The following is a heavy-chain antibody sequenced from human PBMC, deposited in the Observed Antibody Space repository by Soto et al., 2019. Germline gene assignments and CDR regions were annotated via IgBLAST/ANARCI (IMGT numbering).Heavy chain of an antibody. V-gene: IGHV1-8*01. CDR2: MNPNSGNT. Sequence: GASVKVSCKASGYTFTSYDINWVRQATGQGLEWMGWMNPNSGNTGYAQKFQGRVTMTRNTSISTAYMELSSLRSEDTAVYYCARLYCSSTSCYPLDYWGQGPLVTVSS. CDR1: GYTFTSYD. CDR3: ARLYCSSTSCYPLDY. J-gene: IGHJ4*02. D-gene: IGHD2-2*01.